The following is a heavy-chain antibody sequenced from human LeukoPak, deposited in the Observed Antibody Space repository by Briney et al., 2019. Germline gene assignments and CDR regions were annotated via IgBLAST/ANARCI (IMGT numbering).Heavy chain of an antibody. CDR2: INIKRDGGTS. J-gene: IGHJ4*02. D-gene: IGHD3-16*01. V-gene: IGHV3-15*01. CDR1: GFTFSNAW. CDR3: NIYYYDHVWGPSH. Sequence: GGSLRLSCAASGFTFSNAWMSWVRQAPGKGLEWVGRINIKRDGGTSDYAAPVNGRFTISRDDSKNTVYLQMNSLKTDDTAVYYCNIYYYDHVWGPSHWGQGTLVTVSS.